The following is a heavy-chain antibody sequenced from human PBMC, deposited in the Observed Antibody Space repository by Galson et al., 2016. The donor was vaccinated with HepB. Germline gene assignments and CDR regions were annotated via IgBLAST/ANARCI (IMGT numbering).Heavy chain of an antibody. CDR3: ASCSGGSCYSDFDY. J-gene: IGHJ4*02. Sequence: SLRLSCAASGLTFSSYGMHWVRQAPGKGLEWVASISYDGSKEYYAESVKGRFIISRDNSKNTLNLQMNSLRAEDTAVYYCASCSGGSCYSDFDYWGQGTLVTVSS. V-gene: IGHV3-30-3*01. CDR2: ISYDGSKE. CDR1: GLTFSSYG. D-gene: IGHD2-15*01.